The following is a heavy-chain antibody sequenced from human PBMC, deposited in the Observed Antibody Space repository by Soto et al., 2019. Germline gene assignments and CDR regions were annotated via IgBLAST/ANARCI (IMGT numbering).Heavy chain of an antibody. J-gene: IGHJ4*02. CDR2: INAGNGNT. V-gene: IGHV1-3*01. D-gene: IGHD4-17*01. Sequence: ASVKVSCKASGYTFTSYATHWVRQAPGQRLEWMGWINAGNGNTKYSQKFQGRVTITRDTSASTAYMELSSLRSEDTAVYYCARDPDYGDYGTSPADDYWGQGTLVTVSS. CDR1: GYTFTSYA. CDR3: ARDPDYGDYGTSPADDY.